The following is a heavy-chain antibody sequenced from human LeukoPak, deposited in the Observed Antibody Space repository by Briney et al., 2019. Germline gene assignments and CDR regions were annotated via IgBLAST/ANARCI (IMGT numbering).Heavy chain of an antibody. Sequence: GGSLRLSCAASGFAFSSYAMHWVRQAPGKGLEWVAVISYDGSNKYYADSVKGRFTISRDNSKNTLYLQMNSLRAEDTAVYYCARDGDYGDYYYYGMDVWGQGTTVTVSS. D-gene: IGHD4-17*01. J-gene: IGHJ6*02. CDR2: ISYDGSNK. CDR3: ARDGDYGDYYYYGMDV. V-gene: IGHV3-30-3*01. CDR1: GFAFSSYA.